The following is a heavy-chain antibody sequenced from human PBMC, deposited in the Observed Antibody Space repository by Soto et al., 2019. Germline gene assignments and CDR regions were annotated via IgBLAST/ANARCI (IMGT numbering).Heavy chain of an antibody. D-gene: IGHD1-1*01. CDR1: GFSFNTYS. CDR2: IWHDGNNK. J-gene: IGHJ4*02. V-gene: IGHV3-33*06. Sequence: GGSLRLSCAASGFSFNTYSMQWVRQAPGKGLEWVAVIWHDGNNKYYADSVRGRFIISRDNSKNTLYLQLNTLRADDTAVYYCAKDKPGTTSFDYWGQGTLVTVSS. CDR3: AKDKPGTTSFDY.